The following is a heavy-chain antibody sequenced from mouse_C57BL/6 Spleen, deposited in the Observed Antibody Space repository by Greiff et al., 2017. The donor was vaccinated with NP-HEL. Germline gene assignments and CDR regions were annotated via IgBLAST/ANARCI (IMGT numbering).Heavy chain of an antibody. Sequence: EVKLVESGGGLVKPGGSLKLSCAASGFTFSSYAMSWVRQTPEKRLEWVATISDGGSYTYYPDNVKGRFTISRDNAKNNLYLQMGHLKSEDTAMYYCARDMEGYYMDYWGQGTTLTVSS. D-gene: IGHD2-12*01. J-gene: IGHJ2*01. CDR3: ARDMEGYYMDY. V-gene: IGHV5-4*01. CDR2: ISDGGSYT. CDR1: GFTFSSYA.